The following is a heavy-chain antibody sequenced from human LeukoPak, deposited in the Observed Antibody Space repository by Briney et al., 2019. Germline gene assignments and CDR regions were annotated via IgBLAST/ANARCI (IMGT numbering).Heavy chain of an antibody. J-gene: IGHJ4*02. CDR2: ISSSGSTI. Sequence: GSLRLSCAASGFTFSDYYMSWIRQAPGKGLEWVSYISSSGSTIYYADSVKGRFTISRDNAKNSLYLQMNSLRAEDTAVYYCARGRNYYDSSGYHRVDYWGQGTLVTVSS. CDR3: ARGRNYYDSSGYHRVDY. V-gene: IGHV3-11*04. CDR1: GFTFSDYY. D-gene: IGHD3-22*01.